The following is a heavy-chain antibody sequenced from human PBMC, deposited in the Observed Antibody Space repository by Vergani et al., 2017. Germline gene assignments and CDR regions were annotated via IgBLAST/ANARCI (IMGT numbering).Heavy chain of an antibody. Sequence: QVPLVESGGGEVQPGRSLRLSCSAAGFPFSDYGVHWFRQAPGKGLEWVSVISYDGNKKNYADSVKGRFTISRDNSKKTLYLEMNALRAEETAVYCCARDFLTSGTTLEDYYMGVWGKGTTVTVSS. CDR3: ARDFLTSGTTLEDYYMGV. J-gene: IGHJ6*03. CDR2: ISYDGNKK. CDR1: GFPFSDYG. D-gene: IGHD1-1*01. V-gene: IGHV3-30*03.